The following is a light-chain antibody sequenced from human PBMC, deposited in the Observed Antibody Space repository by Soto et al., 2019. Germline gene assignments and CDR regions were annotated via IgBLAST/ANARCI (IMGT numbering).Light chain of an antibody. Sequence: DIQMTQSPSSLSASVGDRGSSTCQASQDIGNYLNWYQQIPGKAPKLLIFDASNLESGVPSRFSGSGSGTDFTFTISSLQPEDIATYYCQQYETLPITFGQGTRLEI. CDR2: DAS. V-gene: IGKV1-33*01. CDR1: QDIGNY. J-gene: IGKJ5*01. CDR3: QQYETLPIT.